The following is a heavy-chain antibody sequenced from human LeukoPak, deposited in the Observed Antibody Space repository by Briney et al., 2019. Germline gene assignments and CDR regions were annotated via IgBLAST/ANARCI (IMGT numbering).Heavy chain of an antibody. V-gene: IGHV3-23*01. CDR2: ISGSGGST. D-gene: IGHD1-26*01. CDR3: AKDKSGSYTRRWFDP. J-gene: IGHJ5*02. CDR1: GFTFSSYA. Sequence: GGSLRLSCAASGFTFSSYAMSWVRQAPGKGLEWVSAISGSGGSTYYADSVKGRFTISRDNSKNTLYLQMNSLRAEDTAVYYCAKDKSGSYTRRWFDPWGQGTLVTVSS.